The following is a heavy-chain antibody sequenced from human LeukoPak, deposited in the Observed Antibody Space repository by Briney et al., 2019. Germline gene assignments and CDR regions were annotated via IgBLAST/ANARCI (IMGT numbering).Heavy chain of an antibody. CDR2: IIPIFGTA. J-gene: IGHJ3*02. V-gene: IGHV1-69*05. CDR1: GGTFSSYA. D-gene: IGHD3-3*01. Sequence: SVKVSCKASGGTFSSYAISWVRQAPGQGLEWMGGIIPIFGTANYAQKFQGRVTITTDESTSTAYMELSSLRSEDTAVYYCARDVPPYDFWSGSGLSPPRGLNVFDIWGQGTMVTVSS. CDR3: ARDVPPYDFWSGSGLSPPRGLNVFDI.